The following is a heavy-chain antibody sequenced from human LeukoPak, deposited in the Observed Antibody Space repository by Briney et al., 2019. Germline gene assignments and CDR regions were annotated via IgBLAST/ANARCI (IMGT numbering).Heavy chain of an antibody. D-gene: IGHD1-1*01. V-gene: IGHV1-69*13. CDR3: ARDTRRNGXAFDI. J-gene: IGHJ3*02. CDR2: IIPIFGTA. CDR1: GGTFSSYA. Sequence: SVTVSCTASGGTFSSYAISWVRQAPGQGLEWMGGIIPIFGTANYAQKFQGRVTITADESTSTAYMELSSLRSEDTAVYYCARDTRRNGXAFDIWGQXTMVTVSS.